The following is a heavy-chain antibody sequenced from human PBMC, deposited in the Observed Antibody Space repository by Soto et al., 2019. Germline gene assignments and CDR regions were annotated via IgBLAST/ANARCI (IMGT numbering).Heavy chain of an antibody. V-gene: IGHV3-11*01. Sequence: GGSLRLSCAASGFTFSDYYMSWIRQAPGKGLEWVSYISSSGSTIYYADSVKGRFTISRDNAKNSLYLQMNSLRAEDTAVYYCARAPDSSGYYWTYYYYGMDVWGQGTTVTV. CDR1: GFTFSDYY. CDR3: ARAPDSSGYYWTYYYYGMDV. D-gene: IGHD3-22*01. CDR2: ISSSGSTI. J-gene: IGHJ6*02.